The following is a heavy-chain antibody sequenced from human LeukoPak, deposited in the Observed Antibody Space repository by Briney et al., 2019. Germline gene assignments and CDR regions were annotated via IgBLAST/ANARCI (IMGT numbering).Heavy chain of an antibody. CDR2: INWNGGST. D-gene: IGHD3-22*01. CDR1: GFTFDDYG. CDR3: ARDYYDSSGGSYYFDY. V-gene: IGHV3-20*04. Sequence: GGSLRPSCAASGFTFDDYGMSWVRQAPGKGLEWVSGINWNGGSTGYADSVKGRFTISRDNAKNSLYLQMNSLRAEDTALYYCARDYYDSSGGSYYFDYWGQGTLVTVSS. J-gene: IGHJ4*02.